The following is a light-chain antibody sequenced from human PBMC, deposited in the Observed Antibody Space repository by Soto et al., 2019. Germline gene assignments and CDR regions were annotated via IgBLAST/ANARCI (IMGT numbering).Light chain of an antibody. CDR2: DAS. CDR3: QQYNNWPLT. V-gene: IGKV3-11*01. CDR1: QSVNSY. J-gene: IGKJ4*01. Sequence: EIVLKQSPATLSLSPGKRATLSCRASQSVNSYLAWYQQNPGQAPRLLIHDASNRATGIPARFSGSGSGTEFTLTISSLQSEDFAVYYCQQYNNWPLTFGGGSKVDIK.